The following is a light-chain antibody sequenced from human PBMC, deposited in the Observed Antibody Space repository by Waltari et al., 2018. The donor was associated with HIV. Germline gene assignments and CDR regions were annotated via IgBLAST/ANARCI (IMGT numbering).Light chain of an antibody. V-gene: IGLV2-8*01. CDR1: SSDVGGYNS. CDR3: SSFSDNNRVV. Sequence: QSALTQPPSASGSPGQSVAISCTGTSSDVGGYNSVSWHQQHPGKAPKLLIYAVNKRPSGGPARFLASKSGNTASLTVSGVQVDDEAEYYCSSFSDNNRVVFGTGTRVTVL. CDR2: AVN. J-gene: IGLJ1*01.